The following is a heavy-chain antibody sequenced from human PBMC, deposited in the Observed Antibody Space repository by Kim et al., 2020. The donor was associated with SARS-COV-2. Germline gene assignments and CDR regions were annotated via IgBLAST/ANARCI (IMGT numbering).Heavy chain of an antibody. D-gene: IGHD2-15*01. V-gene: IGHV3-30*02. J-gene: IGHJ6*02. Sequence: VKGRFTIARDNYKNTLYLQMNSLRAEDTAVYYCAKDQEGVAIYYYYDGMDVWGQGTTVTVSS. CDR3: AKDQEGVAIYYYYDGMDV.